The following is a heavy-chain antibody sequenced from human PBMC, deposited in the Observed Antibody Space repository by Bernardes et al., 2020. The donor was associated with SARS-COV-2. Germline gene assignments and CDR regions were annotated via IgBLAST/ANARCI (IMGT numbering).Heavy chain of an antibody. CDR1: GYTFTSYA. D-gene: IGHD2-15*01. Sequence: ASVKVSCKASGYTFTSYAMHWVRQAPGQRLEWMGWINAGNGNTKYSQKFQGRVTITRDTSASTAYMELSSLRSEDTAVYYCARCLFFGAASLVADVWGQGTTVTVSS. CDR2: INAGNGNT. V-gene: IGHV1-3*01. J-gene: IGHJ6*02. CDR3: ARCLFFGAASLVADV.